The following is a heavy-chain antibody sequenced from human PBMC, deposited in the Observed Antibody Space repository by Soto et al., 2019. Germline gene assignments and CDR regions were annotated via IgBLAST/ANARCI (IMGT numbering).Heavy chain of an antibody. J-gene: IGHJ6*03. CDR2: VYSSGST. V-gene: IGHV4-59*08. D-gene: IGHD3-3*01. Sequence: SETLSLTCSVSGGPLSDYYWSWIRQPPGKGLEWIGYVYSSGSTNYNSSLESRATISVDSSTNQFSLKLSSVTAADTAVYYCARLKRITIYEVVSAEFYMHVWGKGTRVTVS. CDR1: GGPLSDYY. CDR3: ARLKRITIYEVVSAEFYMHV.